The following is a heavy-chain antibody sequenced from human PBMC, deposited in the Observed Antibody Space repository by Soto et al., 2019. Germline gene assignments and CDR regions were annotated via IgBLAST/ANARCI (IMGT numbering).Heavy chain of an antibody. CDR1: GGSIRSGGYS. CDR3: AHGRRLGELSHDAFDI. Sequence: SETLSLTCAVSGGSIRSGGYSWNWIRQAPGKGLEWIGYIYHSGSAYYNPSLKSRVTISVDSSKNQFSLKLSSVTAADTAIYYCAHGRRLGELSHDAFDIWGQGTMVTVSS. D-gene: IGHD3-16*02. J-gene: IGHJ3*02. CDR2: IYHSGSA. V-gene: IGHV4-30-2*01.